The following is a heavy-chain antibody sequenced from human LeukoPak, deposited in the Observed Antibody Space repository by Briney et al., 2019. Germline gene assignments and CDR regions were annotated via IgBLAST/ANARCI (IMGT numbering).Heavy chain of an antibody. CDR1: GYTFTNNY. Sequence: ASVKVSCKASGYTFTNNYLHWVRQAPGQGLEWIGMIYPRDGSTSYAQNFQGRVTVTRDTSTTTVHMELRGLRSEDTAVYYCARDQEGFDYWGQGTVVTVSS. CDR3: ARDQEGFDY. J-gene: IGHJ4*02. CDR2: IYPRDGST. V-gene: IGHV1-46*01.